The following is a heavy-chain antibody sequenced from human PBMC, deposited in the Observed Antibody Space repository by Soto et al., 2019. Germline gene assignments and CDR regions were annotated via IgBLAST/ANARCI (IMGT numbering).Heavy chain of an antibody. D-gene: IGHD3-3*01. CDR1: GFTFETYS. CDR2: ISTTGETV. J-gene: IGHJ4*02. Sequence: EVQLVESGGGMVQPGGSLRLSCVGSGFTFETYSMIWVRQAPGKGLEWLSYISTTGETVFYADSVKGRFTISRDNGMSSVYLQMNSLRDDDTAVYYCARQLRDFDYWGQGTLVTVSS. V-gene: IGHV3-48*02. CDR3: ARQLRDFDY.